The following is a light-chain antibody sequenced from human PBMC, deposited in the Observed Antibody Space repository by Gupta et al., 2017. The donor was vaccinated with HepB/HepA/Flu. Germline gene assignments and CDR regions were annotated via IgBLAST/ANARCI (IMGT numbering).Light chain of an antibody. CDR1: QSVSNN. Sequence: IVMTQSRATLSVSAAESANLSCSTSQSVSNNLAWYQQKPGQAPRLLIFGASTRATGFPDRFSGSGSGTEFTLTISSLESEDFAVYYCQQDSNWTVTFGGGTTVDIK. CDR2: GAS. CDR3: QQDSNWTVT. V-gene: IGKV3-15*01. J-gene: IGKJ4*01.